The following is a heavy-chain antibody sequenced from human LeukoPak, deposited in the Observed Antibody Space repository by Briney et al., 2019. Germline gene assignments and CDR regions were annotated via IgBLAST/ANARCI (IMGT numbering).Heavy chain of an antibody. CDR2: IYYRGST. D-gene: IGHD6-19*01. CDR3: ARSRGWSYDAFDI. J-gene: IGHJ3*02. Sequence: KPSETLSLTCSVSGGSISGSSYYWGWIRQPPGKGLEWIGNIYYRGSTYYNPSLKSRVTISVDTSKNQFSLKLSSVTAADTAVYYCARSRGWSYDAFDIWGQGTMVTVSS. CDR1: GGSISGSSYY. V-gene: IGHV4-39*07.